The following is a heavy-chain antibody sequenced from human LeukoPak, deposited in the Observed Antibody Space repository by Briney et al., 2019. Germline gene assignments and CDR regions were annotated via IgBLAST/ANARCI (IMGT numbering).Heavy chain of an antibody. CDR3: ARGWELLIDY. D-gene: IGHD1-26*01. J-gene: IGHJ4*02. V-gene: IGHV4-39*07. CDR2: IYHSGST. Sequence: KTSETLSLTCTVSGGSISSSSYYWGWIRQPPGKGLEWIGSIYHSGSTYYNPSLKSRVTISVDTSKNQFSLKLSSVTAADTAVYYCARGWELLIDYWGQGTLVTVSS. CDR1: GGSISSSSYY.